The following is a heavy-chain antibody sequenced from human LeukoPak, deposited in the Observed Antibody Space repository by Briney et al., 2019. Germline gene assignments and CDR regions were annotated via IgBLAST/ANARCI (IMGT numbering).Heavy chain of an antibody. Sequence: PSETLSLTCTVSGGSISSYYWSWIRQPPGKGLGWIGYIYYSGSTNYNPSLKSRVTISVDTSKTQFSLNLSSVTVADTAVYYCARQADVGAFDIWGQGTMVTVSS. CDR1: GGSISSYY. J-gene: IGHJ3*02. V-gene: IGHV4-59*01. D-gene: IGHD3-10*02. CDR3: ARQADVGAFDI. CDR2: IYYSGST.